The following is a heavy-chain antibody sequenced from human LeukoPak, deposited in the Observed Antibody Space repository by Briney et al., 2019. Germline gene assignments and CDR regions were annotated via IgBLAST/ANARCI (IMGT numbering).Heavy chain of an antibody. CDR3: GKTRYMDD. CDR2: IGGSGGNT. J-gene: IGHJ6*03. Sequence: GGSLTLSCAASGFTFSSNAMSWVRQAPGRGLEWVSTIGGSGGNTYYADSVKGRFTISRDNSKNTLYLQMNSVRAEDTAVYYCGKTRYMDDWGKGTTVTVSS. V-gene: IGHV3-23*01. CDR1: GFTFSSNA.